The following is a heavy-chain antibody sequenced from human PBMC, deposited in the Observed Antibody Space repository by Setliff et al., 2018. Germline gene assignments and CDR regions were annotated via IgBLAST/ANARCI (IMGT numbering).Heavy chain of an antibody. Sequence: SETLSLTCSVSGGSISSGSYYWGWIRQSPGKGLEWIGSMYYSGSTYYNPSLKGRVTLLVDTTKNQFSLKLTSMAAADTAVYFCARHLLVQGTYHFDYWGQGSPVTVS. CDR1: GGSISSGSYY. J-gene: IGHJ4*02. D-gene: IGHD3-10*01. CDR2: MYYSGST. CDR3: ARHLLVQGTYHFDY. V-gene: IGHV4-39*01.